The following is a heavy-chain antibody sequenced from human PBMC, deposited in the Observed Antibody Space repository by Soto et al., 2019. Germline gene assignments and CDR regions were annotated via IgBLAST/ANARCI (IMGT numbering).Heavy chain of an antibody. CDR1: GLTLSSYA. D-gene: IGHD2-2*01. V-gene: IGHV3-23*01. Sequence: EVQLLESGGGLVQPGGSLRLSCAASGLTLSSYAMSWVRQAPGKGLEWVSAISGSGAVTYYADSVKGRFTISRDNSKNTLYLQMNSLRAEDTALYYCAKDKGCTSTTCHWNAFDIWGQGTMVTVSS. CDR3: AKDKGCTSTTCHWNAFDI. CDR2: ISGSGAVT. J-gene: IGHJ3*02.